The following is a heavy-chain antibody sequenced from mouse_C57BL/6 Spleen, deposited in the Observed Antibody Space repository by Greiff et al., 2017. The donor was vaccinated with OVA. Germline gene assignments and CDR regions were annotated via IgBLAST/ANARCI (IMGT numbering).Heavy chain of an antibody. V-gene: IGHV1-64*01. J-gene: IGHJ3*01. CDR3: SRDRYGYDGFAY. CDR1: GYTFTSYW. D-gene: IGHD2-2*01. Sequence: QVQLQQPGAELVKPGASVKLSCKASGYTFTSYWMHWVKQRPGQGLEWIGLIHPNSGSTNYNEKFKSKATLTVDKSSSTAYMQLSSLTSEDSAVYVCSRDRYGYDGFAYWGQGTLVTVSA. CDR2: IHPNSGST.